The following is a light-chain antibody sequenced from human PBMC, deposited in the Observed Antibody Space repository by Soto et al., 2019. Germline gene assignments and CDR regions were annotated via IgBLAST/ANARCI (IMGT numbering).Light chain of an antibody. CDR1: SSDVGRYNF. Sequence: QSVLTQPPSVSGSPGQSVTISCAGTSSDVGRYNFVSWYQQHPGKAPKLMIFDVNRRPSGVPDRFSGSKFGITASLTISGLQADDEADYYCCSYAGSYTYVFATGTKVTVL. J-gene: IGLJ1*01. CDR3: CSYAGSYTYV. CDR2: DVN. V-gene: IGLV2-11*01.